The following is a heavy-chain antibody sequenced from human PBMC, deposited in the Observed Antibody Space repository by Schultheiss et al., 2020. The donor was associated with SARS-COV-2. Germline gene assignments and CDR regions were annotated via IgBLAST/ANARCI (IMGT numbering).Heavy chain of an antibody. CDR2: IYTSGST. CDR3: AKETTVAYSSSWEDY. CDR1: GGSISSYY. D-gene: IGHD6-13*01. Sequence: SETLSLTCTVSGGSISSYYWSWIRQPAGKGLEWIGRIYTSGSTNYNPSLKSRVTISVDTSKNQFSLKLSSVTAADTAVYYCAKETTVAYSSSWEDYWGQGTLVTVSS. J-gene: IGHJ4*02. V-gene: IGHV4-4*07.